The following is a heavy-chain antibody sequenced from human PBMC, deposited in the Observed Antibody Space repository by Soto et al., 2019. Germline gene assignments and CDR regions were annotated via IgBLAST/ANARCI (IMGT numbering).Heavy chain of an antibody. V-gene: IGHV3-23*01. J-gene: IGHJ4*02. CDR3: AKGEYYDFWSGYFDY. CDR1: GFTFSSYA. Sequence: GGSLRLSCAASGFTFSSYAMSWVRQAPGKGLEWVSAISGSGGSTYYADSVKGRFTISRDNSKNTLYLQMNSLRAEDTAVYYCAKGEYYDFWSGYFDYWGQGTLVTVSS. D-gene: IGHD3-3*01. CDR2: ISGSGGST.